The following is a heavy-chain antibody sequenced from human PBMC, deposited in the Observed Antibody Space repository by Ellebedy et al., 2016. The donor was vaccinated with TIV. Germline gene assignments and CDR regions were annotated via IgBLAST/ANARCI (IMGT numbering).Heavy chain of an antibody. D-gene: IGHD5-18*01. CDR2: ITNDGSGT. CDR3: AKGATSGYSYGSYFYY. Sequence: PGGSLRLSCVASEFTFNKYWMHWVRQAPGKGLVWVSYITNDGSGTAYADSVKGRFTISRDNSKNTLYLQMNSLRAEDTAVYYCAKGATSGYSYGSYFYYWGQGTLVTVSS. CDR1: EFTFNKYW. V-gene: IGHV3-74*01. J-gene: IGHJ4*02.